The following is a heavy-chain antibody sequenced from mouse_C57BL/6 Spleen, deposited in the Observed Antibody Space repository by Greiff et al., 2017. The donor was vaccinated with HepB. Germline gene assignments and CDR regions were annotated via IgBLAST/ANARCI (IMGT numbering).Heavy chain of an antibody. CDR3: ARDYYGSSYGRLDY. D-gene: IGHD1-1*01. J-gene: IGHJ2*01. V-gene: IGHV1-59*01. CDR1: GYTFTSYW. CDR2: IDPSDSYT. Sequence: VQLQQPGAELVRPGTSVKLSCKASGYTFTSYWMHWVKQRPGQGLEWIGVIDPSDSYTNYNQKFKGKATLTVDPSSSTAYMQLSSLTSEDSAVYYCARDYYGSSYGRLDYWGQGTTLTVSS.